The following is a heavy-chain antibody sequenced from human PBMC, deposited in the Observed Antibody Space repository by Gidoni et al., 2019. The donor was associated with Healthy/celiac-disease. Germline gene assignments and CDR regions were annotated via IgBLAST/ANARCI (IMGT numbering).Heavy chain of an antibody. V-gene: IGHV4-39*07. CDR3: ARDINYYDFWSGYYSAGAAFDI. CDR1: GRSISRSSYN. CDR2: IYYSGST. Sequence: QLQLPESGPGLLQPSETLSLTCTVSGRSISRSSYNGGWIRQPPGKGLEWIGSIYYSGSTYYNPSLKSRVTISVDTSKNQFSLKLSSVTAADTAVYYWARDINYYDFWSGYYSAGAAFDIWGQGTMVTVSS. J-gene: IGHJ3*02. D-gene: IGHD3-3*01.